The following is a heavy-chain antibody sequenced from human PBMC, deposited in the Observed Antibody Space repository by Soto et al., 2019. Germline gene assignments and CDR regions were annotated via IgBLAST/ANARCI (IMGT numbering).Heavy chain of an antibody. J-gene: IGHJ5*02. CDR1: GGCISIGGYD. CDR3: AREMAADGPNWFDR. CDR2: IYYSGST. V-gene: IGHV4-31*03. D-gene: IGHD6-13*01. Sequence: SETPAVTCTFSGGCISIGGYDWSWIRQHRGKGLEWIGYIYYSGSTYYNPSLKSRVTISVDTSKNQFSLKLSSVTAADTAVYYCAREMAADGPNWFDRWGQGTMVTGSS.